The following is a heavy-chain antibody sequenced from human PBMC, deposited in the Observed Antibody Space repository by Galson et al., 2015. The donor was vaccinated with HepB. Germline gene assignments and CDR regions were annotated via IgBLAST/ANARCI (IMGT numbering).Heavy chain of an antibody. CDR1: GFTFSSYA. CDR3: AKEKLQWLIPYWFDP. Sequence: SLRLSCAASGFTFSSYAMHWVRQAPGKGLEWVAVISYDGSNKYYADSVKGRFTISRDNSKNTLYLQMSSLRPEDTAVYYCAKEKLQWLIPYWFDPWGQGILVTVSS. D-gene: IGHD6-19*01. V-gene: IGHV3-30-3*02. J-gene: IGHJ5*02. CDR2: ISYDGSNK.